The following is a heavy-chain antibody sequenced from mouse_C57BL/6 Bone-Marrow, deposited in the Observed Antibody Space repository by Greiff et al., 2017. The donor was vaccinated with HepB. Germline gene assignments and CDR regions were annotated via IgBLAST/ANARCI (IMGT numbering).Heavy chain of an antibody. V-gene: IGHV1-81*01. D-gene: IGHD1-1*01. J-gene: IGHJ3*01. CDR1: GYTFTSYG. CDR2: IYPRSGNT. CDR3: ADYGSSRFAY. Sequence: QVQLQQSGAELARPGASVKLSCKASGYTFTSYGISWVKQRTGQGLEWIGEIYPRSGNTYYNEKFKGKATLTSDKSSSTAYMELRSLTSEVSAVYFCADYGSSRFAYWGQGTLVTVSA.